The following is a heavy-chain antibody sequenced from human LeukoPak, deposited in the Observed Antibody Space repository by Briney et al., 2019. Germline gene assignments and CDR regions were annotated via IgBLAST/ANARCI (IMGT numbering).Heavy chain of an antibody. D-gene: IGHD6-13*01. J-gene: IGHJ4*02. CDR1: GFIFSSYT. CDR3: ARPAPGTHSTFDY. Sequence: GGSLRLSCAASGFIFSSYTMNWVRQAPGKGLEWVSYISNSGSALNYADSVKGRFTISRDNANNSLYLQMNSLRAEDTAVYYCARPAPGTHSTFDYWGPGTLVTVSS. CDR2: ISNSGSAL. V-gene: IGHV3-48*01.